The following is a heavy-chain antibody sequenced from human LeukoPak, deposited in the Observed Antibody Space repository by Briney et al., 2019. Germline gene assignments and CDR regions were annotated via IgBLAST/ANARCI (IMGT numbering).Heavy chain of an antibody. CDR1: GYTFTSYG. D-gene: IGHD5-12*01. Sequence: SVKVSCKASGYTFTSYGISWVRQAPGQGVEGMGWISAYNGNTNYAQKLQGRVTMTTDTSTSTAYMELRSLRSDDTAVYYCARDPGIVATILFDYWGQGTLVTVSS. CDR3: ARDPGIVATILFDY. CDR2: ISAYNGNT. J-gene: IGHJ4*02. V-gene: IGHV1-18*01.